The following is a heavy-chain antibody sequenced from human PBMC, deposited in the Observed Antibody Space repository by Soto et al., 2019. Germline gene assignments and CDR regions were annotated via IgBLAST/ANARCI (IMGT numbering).Heavy chain of an antibody. Sequence: QVQLVQSGAEVKKPGSSVKVSCKASGGTFSSYTISWVRQAPGQGLEWMGRIIPILGIVNYEQKFQGRVTIDSDKYATTVSMERGSRGSVDRAVYYFVGGESYRSSGKGYWCQGTLVTVSS. J-gene: IGHJ4*02. CDR1: GGTFSSYT. CDR3: VGGESYRSSGKGY. CDR2: IIPILGIV. V-gene: IGHV1-69*02. D-gene: IGHD6-13*01.